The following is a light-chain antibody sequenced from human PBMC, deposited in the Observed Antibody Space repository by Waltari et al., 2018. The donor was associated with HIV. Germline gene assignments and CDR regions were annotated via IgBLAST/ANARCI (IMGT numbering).Light chain of an antibody. CDR1: SSHIRNTS. V-gene: IGLV1-51*01. Sequence: QSVLTPPPPVSPAPGQKVTISCSGSSSHIRNTSVTWYQQLPGTAPKLLIYDNNKRPSGIPDRFSGSKSGTSATLGITGLQTGDEADYYCGTWDSSLSAGVFGGGTKLTVL. CDR2: DNN. CDR3: GTWDSSLSAGV. J-gene: IGLJ2*01.